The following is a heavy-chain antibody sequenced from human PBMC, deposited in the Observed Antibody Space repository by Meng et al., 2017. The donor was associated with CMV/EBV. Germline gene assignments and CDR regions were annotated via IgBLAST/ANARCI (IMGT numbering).Heavy chain of an antibody. CDR2: IYHSGST. CDR3: ARVPGGSSGYYFDY. Sequence: AGGSISSSNWWSWVRQPPGKGLEWIGEIYHSGSTNYNPSLKSRVTISVDKSKNQFSLKLSSVTAADTAVYYCARVPGGSSGYYFDYWGQGTLVTVSS. CDR1: GGSISSSNW. J-gene: IGHJ4*02. D-gene: IGHD3-22*01. V-gene: IGHV4-4*02.